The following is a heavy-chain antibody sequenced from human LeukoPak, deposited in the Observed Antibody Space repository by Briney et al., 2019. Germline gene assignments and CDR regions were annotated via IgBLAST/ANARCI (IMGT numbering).Heavy chain of an antibody. V-gene: IGHV3-48*01. CDR2: ISSSSSTI. Sequence: GGSLRLSCAASGFTFSSYSMNWVRQAPGKGLEWVSYISSSSSTIYYADSVKGRFTISRDNAKNSLYLQMNSLRAEDTAVYYCARDTKGSSPRPGGYWGQGTLVTVSS. CDR3: ARDTKGSSPRPGGY. D-gene: IGHD6-13*01. J-gene: IGHJ4*02. CDR1: GFTFSSYS.